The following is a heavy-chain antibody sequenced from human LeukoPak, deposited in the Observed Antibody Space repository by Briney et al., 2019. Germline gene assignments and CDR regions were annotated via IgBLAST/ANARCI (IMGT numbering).Heavy chain of an antibody. V-gene: IGHV3-48*03. CDR1: GFTFSNYE. Sequence: PGGSLRLSCAASGFTFSNYEMNWVRQAPGKGLEWVSYISTSSSTIYYADSVKGRFTISRDNAKNSLFLQMNSLKTEDTAVYYCARDRDGSYDYWGQGTLVTVSS. CDR3: ARDRDGSYDY. D-gene: IGHD1-26*01. CDR2: ISTSSSTI. J-gene: IGHJ4*02.